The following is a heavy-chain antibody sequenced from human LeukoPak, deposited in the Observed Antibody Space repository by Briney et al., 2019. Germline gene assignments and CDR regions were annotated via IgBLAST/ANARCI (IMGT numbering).Heavy chain of an antibody. J-gene: IGHJ6*02. Sequence: PGGPLRLSCAASGFTFSSYEMIWVRQTPGKGLEWLSKISGSGSTIHDADSVKGRFTVSRDNAKNSLYLQMNSLRAEDTAVYYCARRLSYYGMDVWGQGTTVTVSS. D-gene: IGHD3-16*02. CDR2: ISGSGSTI. V-gene: IGHV3-48*03. CDR1: GFTFSSYE. CDR3: ARRLSYYGMDV.